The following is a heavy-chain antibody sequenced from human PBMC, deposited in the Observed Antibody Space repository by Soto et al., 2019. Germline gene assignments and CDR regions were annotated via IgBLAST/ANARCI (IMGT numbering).Heavy chain of an antibody. CDR3: ARVPSP. J-gene: IGHJ5*02. Sequence: TSETLSLTCAVSGGSISSGGYSWSWFRQPPGKGLEWIGYIYHNRNTYYNPSLKSRVTISVDRSKNQFSLKLSSVTAADTAMYYCARVPSPWGQGTLVTVS. V-gene: IGHV4-30-2*01. CDR1: GGSISSGGYS. CDR2: IYHNRNT.